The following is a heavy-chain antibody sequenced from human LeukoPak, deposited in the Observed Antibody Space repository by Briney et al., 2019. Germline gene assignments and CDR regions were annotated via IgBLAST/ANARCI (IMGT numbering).Heavy chain of an antibody. CDR1: GGSMSSYY. CDR2: IYYSGST. CDR3: ASGGSLWFGELSTFDY. V-gene: IGHV4-59*01. Sequence: PSETLSLTCTVSGGSMSSYYWSWIRQPPGKGLEWIGYIYYSGSTNYNPSLKSRVTISVDTSKNQFSLKLSSVTAADTAVYYCASGGSLWFGELSTFDYWGQGTLVTVSS. D-gene: IGHD3-10*01. J-gene: IGHJ4*02.